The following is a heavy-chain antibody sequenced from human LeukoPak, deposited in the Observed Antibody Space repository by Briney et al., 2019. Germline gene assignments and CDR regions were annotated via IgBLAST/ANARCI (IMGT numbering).Heavy chain of an antibody. V-gene: IGHV3-30*02. J-gene: IGHJ5*02. CDR1: GFTFSSYG. CDR2: IRYDGSNK. D-gene: IGHD1-26*01. CDR3: AKDPIRGGSYYTANNWFDP. Sequence: PGGSLRLSCAASGFTFSSYGMHWVRQAPGKGLEWVAFIRYDGSNKYYADSVKGRFTISRDNSKNTLYLQMNSLRAEDTAVYYCAKDPIRGGSYYTANNWFDPWGQGTLVTVSS.